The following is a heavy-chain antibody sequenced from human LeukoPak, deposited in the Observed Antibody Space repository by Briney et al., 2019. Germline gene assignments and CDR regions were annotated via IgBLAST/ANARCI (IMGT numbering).Heavy chain of an antibody. D-gene: IGHD3-16*01. V-gene: IGHV3-64*01. Sequence: GGSLRLSCVASGFTFSDHPMHWVRQSPGKGLEYVSGISGNGGSTYDANSMKGRFISSRDNSKNTLYLQMGSLRLEDMAVYYCARAPSLWGNHFDYWGQGTLVTVSS. CDR2: ISGNGGST. CDR1: GFTFSDHP. J-gene: IGHJ4*02. CDR3: ARAPSLWGNHFDY.